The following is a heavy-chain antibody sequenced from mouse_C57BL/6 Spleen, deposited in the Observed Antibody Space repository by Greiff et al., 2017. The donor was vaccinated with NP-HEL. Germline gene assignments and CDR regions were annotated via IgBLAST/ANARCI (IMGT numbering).Heavy chain of an antibody. CDR3: ARPYYGSSYWFAY. J-gene: IGHJ3*01. V-gene: IGHV1-26*01. D-gene: IGHD1-1*01. Sequence: EVQLQQSGPELVKPGASVKISCKASGYTFTDYYMNWVKQSHGKSLEWIGDINPNNGGTSYNQKFKGTATLTVDKSSSTAYMELRSLTSEDSAVYYCARPYYGSSYWFAYWGQGTLVTVSA. CDR1: GYTFTDYY. CDR2: INPNNGGT.